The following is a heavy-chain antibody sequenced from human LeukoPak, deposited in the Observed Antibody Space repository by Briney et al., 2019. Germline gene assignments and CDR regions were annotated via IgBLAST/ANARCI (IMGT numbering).Heavy chain of an antibody. CDR3: ARHWLEAAKTYSYWFDP. CDR1: GGSISDYY. J-gene: IGHJ5*02. CDR2: IYRGGTI. Sequence: SETLSLTCSVSGGSISDYYWSWIRQPPGKGLEWIGYIYRGGTINYNPSVKSRVTMSLDTSKDQISLMLNSVTAADTAIYYCARHWLEAAKTYSYWFDPWGQGTLVTVSS. D-gene: IGHD6-13*01. V-gene: IGHV4-4*09.